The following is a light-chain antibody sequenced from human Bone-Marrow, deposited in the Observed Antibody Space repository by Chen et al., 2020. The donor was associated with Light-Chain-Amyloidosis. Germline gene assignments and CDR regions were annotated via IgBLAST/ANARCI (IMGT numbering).Light chain of an antibody. J-gene: IGKJ2*02. CDR2: DAS. V-gene: IGKV1-33*01. CDR1: QAISNY. Sequence: DIQMTQSPSSLSASVGDRVTITCQASQAISNYLNWYQQKPGKAPDLLIYDASNLEPGVPSRFSGGGAGTHFTFTISSLQPEDIATYYCQQYDTVPRTFGQGTKVEIK. CDR3: QQYDTVPRT.